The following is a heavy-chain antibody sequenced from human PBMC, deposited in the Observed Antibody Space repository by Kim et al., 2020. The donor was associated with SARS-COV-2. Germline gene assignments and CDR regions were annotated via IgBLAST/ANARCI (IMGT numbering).Heavy chain of an antibody. J-gene: IGHJ4*02. CDR2: ISYDGSNK. V-gene: IGHV3-33*05. CDR1: GFTFSSYG. Sequence: GGSLRLSCAASGFTFSSYGMHWVRQAPGKGLEWVAVISYDGSNKYYADSVKGRFTISRDNSKNTLYLQMNSLRAEDTAVYYCARDRGYCSGGSCYYFDYWGQGTLVTVSS. D-gene: IGHD2-15*01. CDR3: ARDRGYCSGGSCYYFDY.